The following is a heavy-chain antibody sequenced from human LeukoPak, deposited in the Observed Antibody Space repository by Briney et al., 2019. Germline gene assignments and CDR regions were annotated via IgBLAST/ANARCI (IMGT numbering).Heavy chain of an antibody. Sequence: PGGSLRLSCAASGFSFSSYGVHWVRQAPGQGLEWVAVMWSVESKKYYADSVKGRFTISRDNSRNTMSLQMNSLRAGDTAVYYCARDLAVGWSYYGMDVWGQGTTVIVSS. CDR1: GFSFSSYG. J-gene: IGHJ6*02. V-gene: IGHV3-33*01. D-gene: IGHD6-19*01. CDR3: ARDLAVGWSYYGMDV. CDR2: MWSVESKK.